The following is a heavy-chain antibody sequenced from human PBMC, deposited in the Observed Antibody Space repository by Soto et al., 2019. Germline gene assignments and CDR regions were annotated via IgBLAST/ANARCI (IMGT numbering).Heavy chain of an antibody. Sequence: EVQLVESGGGLVQPGRSLRLSCAASGFTFDDYAMHWVRQAPGKGLEWVSGITWNGGAIGYGGSVKGRFTISRDNAKRSLYLQMNSLRAEDTALYYCAKDHGYGIWGGLDYWGQGTLVTVST. D-gene: IGHD2-15*01. CDR3: AKDHGYGIWGGLDY. V-gene: IGHV3-9*01. CDR2: ITWNGGAI. J-gene: IGHJ4*02. CDR1: GFTFDDYA.